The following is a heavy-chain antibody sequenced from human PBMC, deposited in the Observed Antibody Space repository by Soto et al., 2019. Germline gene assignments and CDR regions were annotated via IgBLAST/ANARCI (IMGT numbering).Heavy chain of an antibody. J-gene: IGHJ6*02. CDR1: GGSFSGYY. CDR3: ARGQYPLLWLGELYRYYYYYGMDV. Sequence: PSETLSLSCAVYGGSFSGYYWSWIRQPPGKGREWIGEINHSGSTNYNPSLKSRVTISVDTSKTQFSLKLSSVTAADTAVYYCARGQYPLLWLGELYRYYYYYGMDVWGQGTTVTGSS. D-gene: IGHD3-10*01. V-gene: IGHV4-34*01. CDR2: INHSGST.